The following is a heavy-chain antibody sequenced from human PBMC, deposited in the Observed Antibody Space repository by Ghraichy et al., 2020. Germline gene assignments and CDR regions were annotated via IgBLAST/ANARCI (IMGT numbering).Heavy chain of an antibody. CDR3: ARARGDGAADY. CDR1: GFTFDDYA. Sequence: GGSLRLSCAASGFTFDDYAMHWVRQAPGKGLEWVSGISWNSGNIDYADSVKGRFTISRDNAKKSLYLQMNSLRAADTAVYYCARARGDGAADYWGQGTLVTVSS. V-gene: IGHV3-9*01. CDR2: ISWNSGNI. J-gene: IGHJ4*02. D-gene: IGHD4-17*01.